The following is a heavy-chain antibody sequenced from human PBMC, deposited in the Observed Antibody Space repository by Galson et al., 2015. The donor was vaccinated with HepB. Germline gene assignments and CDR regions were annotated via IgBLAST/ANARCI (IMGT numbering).Heavy chain of an antibody. CDR2: INPSGGST. D-gene: IGHD3-10*01. V-gene: IGHV1-46*01. CDR1: GYTFTSYY. CDR3: ARDGGEDSFGNRWLYYYYYYMDV. J-gene: IGHJ6*03. Sequence: SVKVSCKASGYTFTSYYMHWVRQAPGQGLEWMGIINPSGGSTSYAQKFQGRVTMTRDTSTSTVYMELSSLRSEDTAVYYCARDGGEDSFGNRWLYYYYYYMDVWGKGTTVTVSS.